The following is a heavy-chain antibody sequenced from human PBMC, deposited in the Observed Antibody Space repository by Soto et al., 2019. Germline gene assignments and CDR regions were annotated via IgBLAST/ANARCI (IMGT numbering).Heavy chain of an antibody. V-gene: IGHV1-69*13. Sequence: ASVKVSCKASGGTFSSYAISWVRQAPGQGLEWMGGIIPIFGTANYAQKFQGRVTITADESTSTAYMELSSLRSEDTAVYYCAREVIAVAGHDAFDIWGQGTMVTVSS. CDR2: IIPIFGTA. D-gene: IGHD6-19*01. CDR1: GGTFSSYA. J-gene: IGHJ3*02. CDR3: AREVIAVAGHDAFDI.